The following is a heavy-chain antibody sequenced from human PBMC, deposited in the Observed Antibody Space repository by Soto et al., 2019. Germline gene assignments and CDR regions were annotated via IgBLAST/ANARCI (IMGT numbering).Heavy chain of an antibody. CDR3: AREGVVPAANHYYYYYGMAV. Sequence: QVQLGQSGAEVKKPGASVKVSCKASGYTFTSYGISWVRQAPGQGLEWMGWISAYNGNTNYAQKLQGSVTMTTDTSTSPAYMELSSLRSDDTAVYYCAREGVVPAANHYYYYYGMAVWGKGTTVTVSS. CDR2: ISAYNGNT. J-gene: IGHJ6*04. D-gene: IGHD2-2*01. CDR1: GYTFTSYG. V-gene: IGHV1-18*01.